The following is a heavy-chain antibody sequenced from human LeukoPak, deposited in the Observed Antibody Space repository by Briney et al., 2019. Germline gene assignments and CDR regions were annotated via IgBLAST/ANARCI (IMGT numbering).Heavy chain of an antibody. J-gene: IGHJ4*02. D-gene: IGHD6-19*01. CDR3: ARIRIAVAGTEGETPFDY. Sequence: SGPALVKPSQTLTLTCTFSGFSLSTSGMCVSWIRQPPGKALEWLARIDWDDDKYYSTSLKTKLTISKDTSKNQVVLTMTNMDPVDTATYYCARIRIAVAGTEGETPFDYWGQGTLVTVSS. V-gene: IGHV2-70*11. CDR1: GFSLSTSGMC. CDR2: IDWDDDK.